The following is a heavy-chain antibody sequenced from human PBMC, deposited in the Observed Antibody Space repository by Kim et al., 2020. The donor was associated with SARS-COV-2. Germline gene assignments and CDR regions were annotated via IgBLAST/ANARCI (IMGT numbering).Heavy chain of an antibody. CDR3: ARGTYYYDSSGYYYPFDY. V-gene: IGHV1-69*13. CDR1: GGTFSSYA. Sequence: SVKVSCKASGGTFSSYAISWVRQAPGQGLEWMGGIIPIFGTANYAQKFQGRVTITADESTSTAYMALSSLRSEDTAVYYCARGTYYYDSSGYYYPFDYWGQGTLVTISS. D-gene: IGHD3-22*01. J-gene: IGHJ4*02. CDR2: IIPIFGTA.